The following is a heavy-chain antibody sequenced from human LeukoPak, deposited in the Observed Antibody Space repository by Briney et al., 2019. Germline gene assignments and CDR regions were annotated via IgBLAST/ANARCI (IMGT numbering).Heavy chain of an antibody. V-gene: IGHV3-30*02. CDR3: ARQSYYGSGSYGMDV. J-gene: IGHJ6*02. CDR1: GFTFSSYG. D-gene: IGHD3-10*01. CDR2: IRYDGSNK. Sequence: GGSLRLSCAASGFTFSSYGMHWVRQAPGKGLEWVAFIRYDGSNKYYADSVKGRFTISRDNSKNTLYLQMNSLRAEDTAVYYCARQSYYGSGSYGMDVWGQGTTVTVSS.